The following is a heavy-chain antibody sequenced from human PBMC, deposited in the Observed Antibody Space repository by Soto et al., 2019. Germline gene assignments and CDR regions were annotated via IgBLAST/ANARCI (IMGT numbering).Heavy chain of an antibody. V-gene: IGHV1-46*01. CDR3: ARSISGYSYGLPTYNWFDP. CDR1: GYTFTIYY. J-gene: IGHJ5*02. CDR2: INPSGGST. Sequence: ASVEVSCKASGYTFTIYYMHCVRQAPGQGLEWMGIINPSGGSTSYAQKFQGRVTMTRDTSTSTVYMELSSLRSEDTAVYYCARSISGYSYGLPTYNWFDPWGQGTLVTVSS. D-gene: IGHD5-18*01.